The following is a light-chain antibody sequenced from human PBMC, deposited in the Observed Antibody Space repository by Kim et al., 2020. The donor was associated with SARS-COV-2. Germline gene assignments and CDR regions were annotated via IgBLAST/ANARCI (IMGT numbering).Light chain of an antibody. Sequence: VALGQTVRITCQGDSLRSYYATWYQQKPGQTPILVIYDKNNRPSGIPDRFSGSSSGNTASLTITGTQAGDEADYYCNSRDSNNNVLFGGGTRLTAL. CDR3: NSRDSNNNVL. CDR1: SLRSYY. CDR2: DKN. J-gene: IGLJ2*01. V-gene: IGLV3-19*01.